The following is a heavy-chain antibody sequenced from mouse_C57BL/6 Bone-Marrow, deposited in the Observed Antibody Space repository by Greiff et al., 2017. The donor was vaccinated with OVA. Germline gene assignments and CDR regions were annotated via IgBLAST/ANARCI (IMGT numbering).Heavy chain of an antibody. Sequence: QVQLQQPGAEPVMPGASVKLSCKASGYTFTSYWMHWVKQRPGQGLEWIGEIDPSDSYTNYNQKFKGKSTLTVDKSSSTAYMQLSSLTSEDSAVYYCARYPPYYGSSPWYFDVWGTGTTVTVSS. CDR1: GYTFTSYW. D-gene: IGHD1-1*01. J-gene: IGHJ1*03. CDR2: IDPSDSYT. CDR3: ARYPPYYGSSPWYFDV. V-gene: IGHV1-69*01.